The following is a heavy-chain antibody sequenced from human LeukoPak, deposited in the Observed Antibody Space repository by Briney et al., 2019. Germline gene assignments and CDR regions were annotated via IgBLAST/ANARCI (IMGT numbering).Heavy chain of an antibody. J-gene: IGHJ3*02. CDR3: AGDWRYYGSGSYYNGDAFDI. V-gene: IGHV3-21*01. CDR2: ISSSSSYI. D-gene: IGHD3-10*01. Sequence: GGSLRLSCAASGFTFSSYSMNWVRQAPGKGLEWVSSISSSSSYIYYADSVKGRFTISRDNAKNSLYLQMNSLRAEDTAVYYCAGDWRYYGSGSYYNGDAFDIWGQGTMVTVSS. CDR1: GFTFSSYS.